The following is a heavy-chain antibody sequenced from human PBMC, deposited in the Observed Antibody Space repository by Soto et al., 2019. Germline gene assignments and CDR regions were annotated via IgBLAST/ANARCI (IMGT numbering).Heavy chain of an antibody. V-gene: IGHV4-34*01. J-gene: IGHJ3*02. CDR2: INHSGST. CDR1: GGSFSGYY. CDR3: ARGRRPNI. Sequence: QVQLQQWGAGLLKPSETLSLTCAVYGGSFSGYYWCWIRQPPGKGLEWIGEINHSGSTNYNPSLKSRVTISVDTSKNQFSLKLSSVTAADTAVYYCARGRRPNIWGQGTMVTVSS.